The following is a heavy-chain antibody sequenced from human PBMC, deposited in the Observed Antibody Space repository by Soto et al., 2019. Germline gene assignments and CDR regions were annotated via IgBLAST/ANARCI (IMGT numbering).Heavy chain of an antibody. CDR1: GGSFSGYY. CDR3: ARDPIWFGELFHYYYSMDV. Sequence: SETLSLTCAVYGGSFSGYYWSWIRQPPGKGLEWIGEINHSGSTNYNPSLKSRVTISVDTSKNQLSLKLSSVTAADTAVYYCARDPIWFGELFHYYYSMDVWGQGTTVTVSS. V-gene: IGHV4-34*01. D-gene: IGHD3-10*01. CDR2: INHSGST. J-gene: IGHJ6*02.